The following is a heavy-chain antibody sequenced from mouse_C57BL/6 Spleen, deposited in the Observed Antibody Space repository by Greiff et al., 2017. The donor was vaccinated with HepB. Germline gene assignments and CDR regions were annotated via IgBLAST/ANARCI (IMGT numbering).Heavy chain of an antibody. J-gene: IGHJ4*01. Sequence: QVTLKESGAELVRPGASVTLSCKASGYTFTDYEMHWVKQTPVHGLEWIGAIDPETGGTAYNQKFKGKAILTADKSSSTAYMELRSLTSEDSAVYYCTRKGIYYGAMDYWGQGTSVTVSS. V-gene: IGHV1-15*01. D-gene: IGHD2-1*01. CDR3: TRKGIYYGAMDY. CDR2: IDPETGGT. CDR1: GYTFTDYE.